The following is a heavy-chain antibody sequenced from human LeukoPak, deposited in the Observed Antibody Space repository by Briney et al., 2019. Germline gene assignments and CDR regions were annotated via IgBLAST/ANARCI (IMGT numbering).Heavy chain of an antibody. CDR3: AREVEMATITVGYYYMDV. Sequence: SETLSLTCSVSEYSISSAYYWGCIRQPPGKGLERIGTMYHSGSNIYNPSLKSRVTISVDTSKNQFSLKLSSVTAADTAVYYCAREVEMATITVGYYYMDVWGKGTTVTISS. D-gene: IGHD5-24*01. CDR2: MYHSGSN. J-gene: IGHJ6*03. CDR1: EYSISSAYY. V-gene: IGHV4-38-2*02.